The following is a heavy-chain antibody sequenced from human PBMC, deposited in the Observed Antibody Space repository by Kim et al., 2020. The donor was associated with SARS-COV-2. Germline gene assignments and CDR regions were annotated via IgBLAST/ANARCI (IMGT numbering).Heavy chain of an antibody. D-gene: IGHD5-18*01. CDR3: TTDLSWYSYATDSFDP. Sequence: VKGRFTISRDESKNTLYLRMNSLKTEDTAVYYCTTDLSWYSYATDSFDPWGQGTLVTVSS. V-gene: IGHV3-15*01. J-gene: IGHJ5*02.